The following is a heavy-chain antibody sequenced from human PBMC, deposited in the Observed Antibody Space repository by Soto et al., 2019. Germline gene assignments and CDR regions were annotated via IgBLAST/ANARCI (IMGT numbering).Heavy chain of an antibody. V-gene: IGHV4-34*01. D-gene: IGHD5-12*01. Sequence: QVQLQQWGAGLLKPSETLSLTCTVNGGSLTGYYWSWIRQPPGKGLGWIGEVKDGGSTNYSPSRRGRLPISADTSKNHFSLRLNSVTAADTAVYFCARGQEGIVATHWDQGALVTVSS. J-gene: IGHJ4*02. CDR1: GGSLTGYY. CDR3: ARGQEGIVATH. CDR2: VKDGGST.